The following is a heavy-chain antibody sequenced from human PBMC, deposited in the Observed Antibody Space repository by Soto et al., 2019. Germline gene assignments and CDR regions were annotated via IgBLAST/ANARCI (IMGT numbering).Heavy chain of an antibody. D-gene: IGHD6-13*01. J-gene: IGHJ4*02. Sequence: QVQLVQSGDEVKQPGASVKVSCKASGSTITAYGISWVRQAPGQGLEWMAWISAHNGNTYYAQNLQGRVTMTTDTSTSTAPMELRSLRSDDTAVYYGASSRIAAAGPFDYWGQGSLVTVSS. V-gene: IGHV1-18*01. CDR2: ISAHNGNT. CDR3: ASSRIAAAGPFDY. CDR1: GSTITAYG.